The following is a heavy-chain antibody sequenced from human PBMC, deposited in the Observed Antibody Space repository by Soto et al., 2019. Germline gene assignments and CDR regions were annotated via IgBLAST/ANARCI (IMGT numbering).Heavy chain of an antibody. J-gene: IGHJ5*02. CDR3: AREGDIVLVPAARGYRTGDNWFDP. CDR2: IIPIFGTA. Sequence: GASVKVSCKASGGTFSSYAISWVRQAPGQGLEWMEGIIPIFGTANYAQKFQGRVTITADESTSTAYMELSSLRSEDTAVYYCAREGDIVLVPAARGYRTGDNWFDPWGQGTLVTVSS. D-gene: IGHD2-2*01. V-gene: IGHV1-69*13. CDR1: GGTFSSYA.